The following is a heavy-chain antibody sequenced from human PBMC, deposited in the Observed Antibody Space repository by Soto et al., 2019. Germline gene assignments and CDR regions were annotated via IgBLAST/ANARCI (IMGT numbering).Heavy chain of an antibody. CDR2: ISYDGNNK. CDR3: AKDRAFWSATHDDFDI. J-gene: IGHJ3*02. Sequence: SLRLSCAASEFTFSSYGMHWVRQAPGKGLEWLSVISYDGNNKYYSDSVKGRFTISRDNSKNTLYLQMNSLRGEDTAVYYCAKDRAFWSATHDDFDIWGQGTMVTVSS. CDR1: EFTFSSYG. V-gene: IGHV3-30*18. D-gene: IGHD3-3*01.